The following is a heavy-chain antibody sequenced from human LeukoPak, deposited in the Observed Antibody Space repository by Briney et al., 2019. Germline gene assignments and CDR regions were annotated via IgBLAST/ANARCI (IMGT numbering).Heavy chain of an antibody. D-gene: IGHD2/OR15-2a*01. J-gene: IGHJ4*02. CDR1: GYTFTGYY. CDR3: ARDSRPEDY. V-gene: IGHV1-18*04. CDR2: ISGYNGNT. Sequence: GASVRVSCKTSGYTFTGYYIHWVRQAPGQGLEWMGWISGYNGNTNYAQKLQGRVTMTTDTSTSTAYMELRSLRSDDTAVYYCARDSRPEDYWGQGTLVTVSS.